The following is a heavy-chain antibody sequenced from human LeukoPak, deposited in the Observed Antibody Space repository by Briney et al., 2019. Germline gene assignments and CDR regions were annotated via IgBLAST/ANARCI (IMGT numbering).Heavy chain of an antibody. V-gene: IGHV1-69*05. Sequence: ASVKVSCKASGGTFSSYAISWVRQAPGQGLEWMRGIIPIFGTANYAQKLQGRVTITTDESTSTAYMELSSLRSEDTAVYYCARVGPLHDFWSGYYEAVTYYMDVWGKGTTVTVSS. CDR2: IIPIFGTA. CDR1: GGTFSSYA. CDR3: ARVGPLHDFWSGYYEAVTYYMDV. D-gene: IGHD3-3*01. J-gene: IGHJ6*03.